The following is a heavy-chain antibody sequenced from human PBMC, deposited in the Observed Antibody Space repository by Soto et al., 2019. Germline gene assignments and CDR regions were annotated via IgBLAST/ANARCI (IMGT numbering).Heavy chain of an antibody. D-gene: IGHD3-10*01. J-gene: IGHJ3*02. Sequence: SETLSLTCTVSGGSISSYYWRWIRQPPGKGLERIGYIYYSGSTNYNPSLKSRVTISVDTSKNQFSLKLSSVTAADTAVYYCARVWGGAFDIWGQGTMVT. V-gene: IGHV4-59*01. CDR2: IYYSGST. CDR1: GGSISSYY. CDR3: ARVWGGAFDI.